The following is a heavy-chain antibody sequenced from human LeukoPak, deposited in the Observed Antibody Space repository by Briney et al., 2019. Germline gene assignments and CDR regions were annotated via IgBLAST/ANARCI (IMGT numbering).Heavy chain of an antibody. CDR1: GGSISLSF. Sequence: PSETLSLTCTVSGGSISLSFWSWLRQPPGKGLEWVGRLYPSGRTENNPSLKSRVSISLDAPKSQFSLRLTSVTAADTAVYFCARDAGSGWYYFDSWGQETRVTVSS. V-gene: IGHV4-4*07. CDR2: LYPSGRT. CDR3: ARDAGSGWYYFDS. J-gene: IGHJ4*02. D-gene: IGHD6-19*01.